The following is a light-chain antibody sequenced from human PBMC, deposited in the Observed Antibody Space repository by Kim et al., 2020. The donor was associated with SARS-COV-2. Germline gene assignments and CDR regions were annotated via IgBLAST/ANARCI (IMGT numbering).Light chain of an antibody. CDR2: GTS. J-gene: IGKJ4*01. CDR1: QSLDTRY. Sequence: SPGETATLSCRASQSLDTRYFAWYRRKPGQAPRLLIYGTSNRATGIPDRFSGSGSGTDFTLTITRLEPEDFALYYCQQYGRSPLTFGGGTKVDIK. CDR3: QQYGRSPLT. V-gene: IGKV3-20*01.